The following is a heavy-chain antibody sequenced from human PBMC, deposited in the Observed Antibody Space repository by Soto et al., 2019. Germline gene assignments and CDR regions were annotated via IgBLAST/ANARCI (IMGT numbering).Heavy chain of an antibody. CDR2: ARDKGNSYSN. V-gene: IGHV3-72*01. J-gene: IGHJ4*02. D-gene: IGHD1-7*01. CDR1: GFTFSDYY. Sequence: EVQLVESGGGLVQPGGPLRLSCAGSGFTFSDYYIDWVCRAPGKGLEWVGRARDKGNSYSNDYAASVKGRFTVSRDASKNSLDLQMNSLKTEDTALYYCTRSITGTTSSDYWGQGTLVTVSS. CDR3: TRSITGTTSSDY.